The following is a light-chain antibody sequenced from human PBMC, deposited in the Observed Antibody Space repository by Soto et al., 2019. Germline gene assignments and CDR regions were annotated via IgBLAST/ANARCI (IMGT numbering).Light chain of an antibody. J-gene: IGLJ7*01. CDR1: SFNIGSNT. CDR2: SNS. CDR3: AAWDDSLKEPV. V-gene: IGLV1-44*01. Sequence: QSVLTQPPSASGTPGQRVTISCSGSSFNIGSNTVNWYQQLPGTAPKLLIYSNSQRPSGVPDRFSGSKSGTAASLAISGLQSEDEADYYCAAWDDSLKEPVFGGGTQLPSS.